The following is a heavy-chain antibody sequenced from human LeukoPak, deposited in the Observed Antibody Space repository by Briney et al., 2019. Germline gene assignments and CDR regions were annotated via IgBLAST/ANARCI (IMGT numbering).Heavy chain of an antibody. Sequence: SVKVSCKASGYTFINYGISWVRQAPGQGLEWMGGIIPIFGTANYAHKFQGRVTITADESTSTVYMELNSLRSEDTAVYYCARDGRGIFGVIIIGWFEYWGQGTLVTVSS. D-gene: IGHD3-3*01. CDR3: ARDGRGIFGVIIIGWFEY. CDR1: GYTFINYG. CDR2: IIPIFGTA. J-gene: IGHJ5*01. V-gene: IGHV1-69*13.